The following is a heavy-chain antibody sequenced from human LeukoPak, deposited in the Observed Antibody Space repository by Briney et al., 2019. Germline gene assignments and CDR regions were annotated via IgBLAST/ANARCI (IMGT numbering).Heavy chain of an antibody. J-gene: IGHJ4*02. Sequence: ASVKVSCKASGYTFTSYGISWVRQAPGQGLEWMGRIIPIFGTANYAQKFQGRVTITTDESTSTAYMELSSLRSEDTAVYYCARGGQQPNYWGQGTLVTVSS. D-gene: IGHD6-13*01. CDR3: ARGGQQPNY. V-gene: IGHV1-69*05. CDR1: GYTFTSYG. CDR2: IIPIFGTA.